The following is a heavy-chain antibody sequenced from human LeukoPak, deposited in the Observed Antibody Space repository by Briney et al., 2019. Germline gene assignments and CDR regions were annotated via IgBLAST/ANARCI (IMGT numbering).Heavy chain of an antibody. Sequence: ASVKVSCKASGYTFTSYGISWVRQATGQGLEWMGWMNPNSGNTGYAQKFQGRVTMTRNTSISTAYMELSSLRSEDTAVYYCARTAHSSSFGDWFDPWGQGTLVTVSS. J-gene: IGHJ5*02. CDR3: ARTAHSSSFGDWFDP. CDR2: MNPNSGNT. V-gene: IGHV1-8*02. CDR1: GYTFTSYG. D-gene: IGHD6-13*01.